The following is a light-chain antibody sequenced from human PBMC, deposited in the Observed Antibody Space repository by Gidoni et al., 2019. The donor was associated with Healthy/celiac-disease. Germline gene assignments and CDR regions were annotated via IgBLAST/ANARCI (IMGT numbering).Light chain of an antibody. CDR3: QQYNSYSLT. V-gene: IGKV1-5*01. Sequence: DIQMTQSPSTLSASVGDRVTITCRASQSISSWLAWYQQKPGKAPKLLIYDASSLESGVPSRFSGSGTGTEFTLTISSLQPDDFATYYCQQYNSYSLTFGGGTKVEIK. CDR2: DAS. J-gene: IGKJ4*01. CDR1: QSISSW.